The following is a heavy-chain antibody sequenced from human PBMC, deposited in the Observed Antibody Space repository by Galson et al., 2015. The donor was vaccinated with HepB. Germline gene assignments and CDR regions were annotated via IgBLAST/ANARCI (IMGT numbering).Heavy chain of an antibody. Sequence: SLRLSCAASGFTFSSYAMHWVRQAPGKGLEWVAVISYDGSNKYYADSVKGRFTISRDNSKNTLYLQMNSLRAEDTAVYYCARDPRGRVAAGNNIDYWGQGTLVTVSS. CDR2: ISYDGSNK. V-gene: IGHV3-30-3*01. CDR3: ARDPRGRVAAGNNIDY. J-gene: IGHJ4*02. D-gene: IGHD1-14*01. CDR1: GFTFSSYA.